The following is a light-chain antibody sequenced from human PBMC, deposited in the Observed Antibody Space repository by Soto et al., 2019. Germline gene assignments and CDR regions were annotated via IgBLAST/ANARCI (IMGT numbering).Light chain of an antibody. CDR2: LAS. CDR3: HQRQSWPRT. CDR1: QAVNTR. J-gene: IGKJ1*01. V-gene: IGKV3-11*01. Sequence: EIVLTQSPATLSSFPGDRVTLSCRASQAVNTRLAWYQHKPGQAPRLLIYLASNRAAGVPARFSGSGSGTDFTLTIIDVEPEDFAVYYCHQRQSWPRTFGQGTKVDI.